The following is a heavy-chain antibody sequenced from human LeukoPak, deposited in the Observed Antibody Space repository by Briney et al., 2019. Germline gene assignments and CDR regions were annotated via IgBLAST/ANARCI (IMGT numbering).Heavy chain of an antibody. CDR2: FDPEDGET. Sequence: ASVKVSCKVSGYTLTELSMHWARQAPGKGLEWMGGFDPEDGETIYAQKFQGRVTMTEDTSTDTAYMELSSLRSEDTAVYYCATLPPYSSGWYPSGYFQHWGQGTLVTVSS. CDR1: GYTLTELS. V-gene: IGHV1-24*01. J-gene: IGHJ1*01. CDR3: ATLPPYSSGWYPSGYFQH. D-gene: IGHD6-19*01.